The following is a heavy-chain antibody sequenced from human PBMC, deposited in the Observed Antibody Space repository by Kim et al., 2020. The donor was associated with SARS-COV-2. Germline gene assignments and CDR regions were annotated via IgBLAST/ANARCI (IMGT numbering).Heavy chain of an antibody. D-gene: IGHD3-16*02. CDR3: ASRYDYVWGSYRYTGGPQIDY. CDR1: GFTFSSYG. J-gene: IGHJ4*02. V-gene: IGHV3-33*05. Sequence: GGSLRLSCAASGFTFSSYGMHWVRQAPGKGLEWVAVISYDGSNKYYADSVKGRFTISRDNSKNTLYLQMNSLRAEDTAVYYCASRYDYVWGSYRYTGGPQIDYWGQGTLVTVSS. CDR2: ISYDGSNK.